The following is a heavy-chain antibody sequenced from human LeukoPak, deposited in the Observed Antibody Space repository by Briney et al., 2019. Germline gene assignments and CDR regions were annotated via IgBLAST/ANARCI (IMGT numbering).Heavy chain of an antibody. CDR3: ARVLVGAARFDY. V-gene: IGHV1-69*13. CDR2: IIPMFGTA. Sequence: GASVKVSCKASGYTFTSYAISWVRQAPGQGLEWMGGIIPMFGTANYAQKFQGRVTITADESTSTAYMELSSLRSEDTAVYYCARVLVGAARFDYWGQGTLVTVSS. J-gene: IGHJ4*02. CDR1: GYTFTSYA. D-gene: IGHD1-26*01.